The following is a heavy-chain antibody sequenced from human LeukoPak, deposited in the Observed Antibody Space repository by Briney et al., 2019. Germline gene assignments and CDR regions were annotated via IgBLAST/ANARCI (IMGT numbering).Heavy chain of an antibody. D-gene: IGHD6-19*01. V-gene: IGHV1-2*02. Sequence: RASVKVSCKASGYTFTGYYMHWVRQAPGQGLEWMGWINPNSGGTNYAQKFQGRVTMTRDTSISTAYMELSRLRSDDTAVYYCARDSVGRQWLPRSLDYWGQGTLVTVSS. CDR3: ARDSVGRQWLPRSLDY. CDR1: GYTFTGYY. J-gene: IGHJ4*02. CDR2: INPNSGGT.